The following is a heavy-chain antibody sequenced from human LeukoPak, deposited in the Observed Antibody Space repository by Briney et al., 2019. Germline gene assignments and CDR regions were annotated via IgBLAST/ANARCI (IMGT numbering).Heavy chain of an antibody. V-gene: IGHV1-46*01. D-gene: IGHD1-26*01. CDR2: INPSGDFR. CDR3: ARDYSGQWEQLTGWWIDP. J-gene: IGHJ5*02. Sequence: GASVKVSCKASGCTFTGYYMHWVRQAPGQGLEWMAIINPSGDFRSYAQKFQGRVTVTRDMSTRTVYMELSDLRPEDTALYYCARDYSGQWEQLTGWWIDPWGQGTLVIVSS. CDR1: GCTFTGYY.